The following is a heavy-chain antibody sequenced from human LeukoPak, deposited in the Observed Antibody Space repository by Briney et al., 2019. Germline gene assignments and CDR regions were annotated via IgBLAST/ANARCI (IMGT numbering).Heavy chain of an antibody. CDR2: ISSSSSTI. V-gene: IGHV3-48*01. D-gene: IGHD5-18*01. J-gene: IGHJ4*02. CDR3: ARAPYSNFDY. CDR1: GFTFSSYS. Sequence: PGGSLRLSCAASGFTFSSYSMNWVRQAPGKGLEWVSYISSSSSTIYYADSVKGRFTISRDNARDSLYLQMNSLRAEDTAVYYCARAPYSNFDYWGQGTLVTVSS.